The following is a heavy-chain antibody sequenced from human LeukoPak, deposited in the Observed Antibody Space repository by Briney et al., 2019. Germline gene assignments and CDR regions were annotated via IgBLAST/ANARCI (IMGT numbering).Heavy chain of an antibody. CDR3: ARDRIAARPHSTFDY. CDR2: ISYDGSNK. J-gene: IGHJ4*02. Sequence: GGSLRLSCATSGFTFSDYAMHWVRQAPGKGLEWVAVISYDGSNKYYADSVKGRFTISRDNSKNTLYLQMNSLRAEDTAVYYCARDRIAARPHSTFDYWGQGTLVTVSS. V-gene: IGHV3-30-3*01. D-gene: IGHD6-6*01. CDR1: GFTFSDYA.